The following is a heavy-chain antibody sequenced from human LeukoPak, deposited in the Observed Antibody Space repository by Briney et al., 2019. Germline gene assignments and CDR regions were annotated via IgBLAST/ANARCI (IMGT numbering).Heavy chain of an antibody. J-gene: IGHJ4*02. CDR2: IKQDGSEK. Sequence: GGSLRLSCAVSGFTFSNYWMSWVRQAPGKGLEWVANIKQDGSEKYYVDSVKGRFTISRDNAKNSLYLQMNSLRAEDTAVYYCAREPYFIDYWGQGTLVTVSS. V-gene: IGHV3-7*01. D-gene: IGHD2-8*01. CDR1: GFTFSNYW. CDR3: AREPYFIDY.